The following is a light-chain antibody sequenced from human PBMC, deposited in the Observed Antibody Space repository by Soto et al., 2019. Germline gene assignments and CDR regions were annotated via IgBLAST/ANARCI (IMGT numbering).Light chain of an antibody. V-gene: IGKV3-20*01. J-gene: IGKJ2*03. Sequence: DIVLTQSPATLSLSPGERATLSCRASQRVSRTNLAWYQQKPGQAPRLFMYGASSRATGIPDRFSGSGSGTDFTLTSSRLEPEDCAVYYCQQEGTSPVSFGQGTKVEIK. CDR3: QQEGTSPVS. CDR1: QRVSRTN. CDR2: GAS.